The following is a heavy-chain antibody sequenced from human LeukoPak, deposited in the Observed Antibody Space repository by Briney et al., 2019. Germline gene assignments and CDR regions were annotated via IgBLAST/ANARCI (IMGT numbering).Heavy chain of an antibody. J-gene: IGHJ3*02. V-gene: IGHV1-69*04. CDR1: GGTFSSYA. CDR2: IIPILGIA. Sequence: ASLRVSSKASGGTFSSYAINWVRQAPGQGLEWMGRIIPILGIANYAQKFQGRVTITADKSTSTAYMELSSLRSEDTAVYYCARGDLTAGAFDIWGQGTMVTVSS. CDR3: ARGDLTAGAFDI. D-gene: IGHD2-8*02.